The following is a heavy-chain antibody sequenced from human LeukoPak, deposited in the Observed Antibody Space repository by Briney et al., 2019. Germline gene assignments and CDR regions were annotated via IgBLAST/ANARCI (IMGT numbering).Heavy chain of an antibody. CDR2: IYGGGRT. CDR3: ARSDPPIAAAGSFDY. J-gene: IGHJ4*02. CDR1: GFTVSSNY. V-gene: IGHV3-66*01. D-gene: IGHD6-13*01. Sequence: GGSLRLSCAASGFTVSSNYMSWVRQAPGKGLEWVSVIYGGGRTYYADSVKGRFTISRDISKNTLHLQMNSLRAEDTAVYYCARSDPPIAAAGSFDYWGQGTLVTVSS.